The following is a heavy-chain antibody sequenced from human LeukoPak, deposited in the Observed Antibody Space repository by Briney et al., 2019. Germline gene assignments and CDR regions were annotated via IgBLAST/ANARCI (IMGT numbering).Heavy chain of an antibody. D-gene: IGHD5-18*01. CDR2: INEDGTSA. CDR3: ARVPTNSYGFGQ. V-gene: IGHV3-74*01. CDR1: GFAFSVYW. Sequence: GGSLRLSCAASGFAFSVYWMHWVRQAPGKGLVWVAHINEDGTSASHAASVKGRFTISRDNAKNTLYLQMNSLTVEDTAVYYCARVPTNSYGFGQWGQGSLVTVSS. J-gene: IGHJ4*02.